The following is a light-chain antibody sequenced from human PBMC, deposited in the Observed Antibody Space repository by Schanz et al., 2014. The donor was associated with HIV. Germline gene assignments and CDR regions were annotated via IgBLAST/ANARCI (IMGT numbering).Light chain of an antibody. CDR1: RSNIATNT. J-gene: IGLJ3*02. V-gene: IGLV1-44*01. CDR3: AAWDDSLKGWV. Sequence: QSVLTQPLSASGTPGQRVTISCSGSRSNIATNTVNWYQQLPGTAPKLLIYNTDQQPSGVPDRFSGSKSGTSASLAISGLQSEDEADYHCAAWDDSLKGWVFGGGTKLTVL. CDR2: NTD.